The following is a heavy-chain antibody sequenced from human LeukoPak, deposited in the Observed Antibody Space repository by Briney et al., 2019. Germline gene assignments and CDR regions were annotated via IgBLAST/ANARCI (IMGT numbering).Heavy chain of an antibody. D-gene: IGHD5-24*01. Sequence: GESLKISCKGSGYSFSSYWISWVRQMPGKGLEWMGIIYPGDPDTRYSPSFQGQVTISADKSISTAYLQWSSLKASDTAMYYCARQKEMATIGGYEYWGQGTLVTVSS. J-gene: IGHJ4*02. V-gene: IGHV5-51*01. CDR2: IYPGDPDT. CDR3: ARQKEMATIGGYEY. CDR1: GYSFSSYW.